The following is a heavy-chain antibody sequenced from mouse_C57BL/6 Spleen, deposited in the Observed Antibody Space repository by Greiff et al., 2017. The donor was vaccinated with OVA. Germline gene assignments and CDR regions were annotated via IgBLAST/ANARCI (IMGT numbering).Heavy chain of an antibody. CDR1: GYTFTDYT. V-gene: IGHV1-22*01. CDR2: INPNNGGT. Sequence: VQLQQSGPELVKPGASVKMSCKASGYTFTDYTMHWVKQSPGKSLEWIGYINPNNGGTSYNQKFKGKATLTVNKSSSTAYMELRSLTSEDSAVYYCASPPLDYAMDYWGQGTSVTVSS. D-gene: IGHD6-1*01. J-gene: IGHJ4*01. CDR3: ASPPLDYAMDY.